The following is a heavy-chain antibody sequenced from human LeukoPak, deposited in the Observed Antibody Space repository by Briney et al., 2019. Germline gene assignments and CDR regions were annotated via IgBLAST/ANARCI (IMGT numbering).Heavy chain of an antibody. V-gene: IGHV3-23*01. CDR3: ARRGGQGDHVWGTYVY. D-gene: IGHD3-16*01. J-gene: IGHJ4*02. CDR1: GFTFSSYA. CDR2: ISGSGGRT. Sequence: GGSLRLSCAASGFTFSSYAMNWVRQAPGKGLEWVSDISGSGGRTYYADSVKGRFTISRDNAKNSLYLQMNSLRAEDTAVYYCARRGGQGDHVWGTYVYWGQGILVTVSS.